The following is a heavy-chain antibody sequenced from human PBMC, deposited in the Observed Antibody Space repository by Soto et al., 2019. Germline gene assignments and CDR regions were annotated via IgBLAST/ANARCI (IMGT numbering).Heavy chain of an antibody. CDR2: INHSGST. CDR3: ARSVRGAPLLCLYCSGGSCSRNPFDY. Sequence: SETLSLTCAVYGGSFSVYYWSWIRQPPGKGLEWIGEINHSGSTNYNPSLKSRVTISVDTSKNQFSLKLSSVTAADTAVYYCARSVRGAPLLCLYCSGGSCSRNPFDYWGQGTLVTVSS. J-gene: IGHJ4*02. CDR1: GGSFSVYY. V-gene: IGHV4-34*01. D-gene: IGHD2-15*01.